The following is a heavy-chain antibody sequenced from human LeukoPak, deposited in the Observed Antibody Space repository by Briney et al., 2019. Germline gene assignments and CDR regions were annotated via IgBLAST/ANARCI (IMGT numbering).Heavy chain of an antibody. D-gene: IGHD2-15*01. CDR2: ISAYNGNT. J-gene: IGHJ4*02. CDR1: GYTFTSYG. Sequence: ASVKVSCKASGYTFTSYGISWARQAPGQGLEWMGWISAYNGNTNYAQKLQGRVTMTTDTSTSTAYMELRSLRSDDTAVYYCARDTDIVVVVAAAHFDYWGQGTLVTVSS. V-gene: IGHV1-18*01. CDR3: ARDTDIVVVVAAAHFDY.